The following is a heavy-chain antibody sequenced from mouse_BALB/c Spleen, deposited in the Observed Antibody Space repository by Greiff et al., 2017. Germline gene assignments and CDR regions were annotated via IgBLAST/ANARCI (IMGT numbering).Heavy chain of an antibody. D-gene: IGHD2-3*01. Sequence: DLVKPGASVKLSCKASGYTFTSYWINWIKQRPGQGLEWIGRIAPGSGSTYYNEMFKGKATLTVDTSSSTAYIQLSSLSSEDSAVYFCARPLYDGYPYWYFDVWGAGTTVTVAS. CDR2: IAPGSGST. CDR3: ARPLYDGYPYWYFDV. V-gene: IGHV1S41*01. J-gene: IGHJ1*01. CDR1: GYTFTSYW.